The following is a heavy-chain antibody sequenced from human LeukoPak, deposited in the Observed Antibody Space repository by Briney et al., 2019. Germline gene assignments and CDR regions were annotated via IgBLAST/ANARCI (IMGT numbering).Heavy chain of an antibody. D-gene: IGHD5-12*01. J-gene: IGHJ4*02. CDR2: ISAYNGNT. CDR1: GYTFTSYG. CDR3: ARDPRGGYDWFDY. V-gene: IGHV1-18*04. Sequence: ASVKVSCKASGYTFTSYGISWVRQAPGQGLEWMGWISAYNGNTNYAQKFQGRVTITADKSTSTAYMELSSLRSEDTAVYYCARDPRGGYDWFDYWGQGTLVTVSS.